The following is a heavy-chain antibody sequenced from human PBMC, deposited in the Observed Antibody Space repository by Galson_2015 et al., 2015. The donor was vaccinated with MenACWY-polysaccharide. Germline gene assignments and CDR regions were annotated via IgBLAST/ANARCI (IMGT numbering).Heavy chain of an antibody. CDR2: IQYDGSKI. CDR3: AREGSRIVFHAFDT. CDR1: GSRFSHSG. J-gene: IGHJ3*02. V-gene: IGHV3-33*01. Sequence: SLRLSCAASGSRFSHSGMHWVRQAPGKGLEWVAVIQYDGSKIVYADSVKGRSTISRDNSKNTLFLEMNSLGAEDTAVYYCAREGSRIVFHAFDTWGQGTMVTVSS. D-gene: IGHD6-13*01.